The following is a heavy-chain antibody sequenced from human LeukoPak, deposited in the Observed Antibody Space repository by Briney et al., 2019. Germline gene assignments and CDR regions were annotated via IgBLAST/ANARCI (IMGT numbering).Heavy chain of an antibody. V-gene: IGHV4-30-2*01. D-gene: IGHD6-25*01. CDR3: ARGGIAAGVGWFDP. J-gene: IGHJ5*02. CDR2: IYHSGNT. Sequence: PSQTLSLTCAVSGGSINSGGYSWSWIRQPPGKGLEWIGYIYHSGNTYYNPSLKSRVTISVDRSKNQFSPKLSSVTAADTAVYYCARGGIAAGVGWFDPWGQGTLVTVSS. CDR1: GGSINSGGYS.